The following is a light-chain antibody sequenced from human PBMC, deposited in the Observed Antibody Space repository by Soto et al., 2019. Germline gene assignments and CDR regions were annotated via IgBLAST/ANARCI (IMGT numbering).Light chain of an antibody. CDR1: QSISSW. CDR2: DAS. CDR3: QQYNSCWT. J-gene: IGKJ1*01. V-gene: IGKV1-5*01. Sequence: DIQMTQSPSFLSASVGDRVTINCRASQSISSWLAWYQQKPGKAPKLLIYDASSLESGVPSRFSGSGSGTEFTLTISSLQPDDFATYYCQQYNSCWTFGQGTKVDIK.